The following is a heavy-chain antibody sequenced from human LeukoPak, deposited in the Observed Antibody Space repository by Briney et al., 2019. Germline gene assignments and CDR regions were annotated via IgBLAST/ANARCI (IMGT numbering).Heavy chain of an antibody. Sequence: AASVKVSCKASGYTFISYGISWVRRAPGQGLEWMGGIIPIFGTANYAQKFQGRVTITADESTSTAYMELSSLRSEDTAVYYCARGIAAAGMVGLFDYWGQGTLVTVSS. D-gene: IGHD6-13*01. V-gene: IGHV1-69*13. CDR3: ARGIAAAGMVGLFDY. J-gene: IGHJ4*02. CDR1: GYTFISYG. CDR2: IIPIFGTA.